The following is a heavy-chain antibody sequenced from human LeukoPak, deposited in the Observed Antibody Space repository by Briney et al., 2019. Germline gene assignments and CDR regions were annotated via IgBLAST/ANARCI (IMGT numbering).Heavy chain of an antibody. CDR1: GYTFSSCA. CDR3: ATHPSDSSGYFSY. J-gene: IGHJ4*02. CDR2: IDTMTGNP. V-gene: IGHV7-4-1*02. Sequence: ASVKVSCKASGYTFSSCAINWVRQAPGQGLEYMGWIDTMTGNPTYAQGFTGRFVFSLDTSVSTAYLQISSLKAEDTAVYYCATHPSDSSGYFSYWGQGALVTVSS. D-gene: IGHD3-22*01.